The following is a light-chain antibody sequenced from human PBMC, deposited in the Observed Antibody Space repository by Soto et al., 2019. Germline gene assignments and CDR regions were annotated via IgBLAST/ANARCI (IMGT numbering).Light chain of an antibody. CDR2: STS. CDR1: SSNIGSNT. Sequence: QSVLTQPPSASGTPGQIVAISCSGSSSNIGSNTVTWYQQLPGTAPRLLIYSTSQRSSGVPGRFSGSKSGASASLSISGLQSEDEADYDCAAWDDRLDGYVFGTGTKATVL. V-gene: IGLV1-44*01. J-gene: IGLJ1*01. CDR3: AAWDDRLDGYV.